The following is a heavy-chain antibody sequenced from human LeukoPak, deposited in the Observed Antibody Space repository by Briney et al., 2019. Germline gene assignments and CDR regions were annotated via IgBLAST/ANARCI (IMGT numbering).Heavy chain of an antibody. V-gene: IGHV3-74*01. CDR2: INSDGSIT. CDR3: ARDAVDTANAV. Sequence: GGSLRLSCAASGFTFTTYWMHWVRQAPGKGLVRVSHINSDGSITSYADSVKGRFTISRDNAKNTLYLQMNSLRAEDTAVYYCARDAVDTANAVWGQGTTVTVSS. CDR1: GFTFTTYW. J-gene: IGHJ6*02. D-gene: IGHD5-18*01.